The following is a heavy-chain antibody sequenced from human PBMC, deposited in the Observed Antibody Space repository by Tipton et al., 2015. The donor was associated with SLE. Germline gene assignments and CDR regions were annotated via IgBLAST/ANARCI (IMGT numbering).Heavy chain of an antibody. CDR2: ICADGGCT. V-gene: IGHV3-43*02. J-gene: IGHJ4*02. Sequence: SLRLSCAASGFSFDAYAMHWVRQAPGKGLEWVSLICADGGCTYYADSVKGRFTISRDNSKNSLYLQMNSLRTEDTALYYCAKDNIRMGSDILTGYQDYWGQGTLVIVSS. CDR1: GFSFDAYA. CDR3: AKDNIRMGSDILTGYQDY. D-gene: IGHD3-9*01.